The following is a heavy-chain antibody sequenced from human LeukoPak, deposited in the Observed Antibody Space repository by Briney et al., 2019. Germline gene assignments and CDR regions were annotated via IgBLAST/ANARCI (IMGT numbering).Heavy chain of an antibody. J-gene: IGHJ4*02. CDR3: ARDTYGSGSYYNAPLDY. V-gene: IGHV3-48*01. CDR2: ISSGGSSI. CDR1: GFTFSSYS. D-gene: IGHD3-10*01. Sequence: GGSLRLSCTASGFTFSSYSMNWVRQAPGKGLEWVSYISSGGSSIYYADSVKGRFTISRDNAKNSLYLQMNSLRAEDTAVYYCARDTYGSGSYYNAPLDYWGQGTLVTVSS.